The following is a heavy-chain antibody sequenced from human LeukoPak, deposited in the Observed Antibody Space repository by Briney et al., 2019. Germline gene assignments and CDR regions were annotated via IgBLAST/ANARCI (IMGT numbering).Heavy chain of an antibody. CDR2: ISGSGGGT. V-gene: IGHV3-23*01. D-gene: IGHD1-1*01. CDR1: GFTFSSYA. CDR3: AKDRSWNDAFDY. J-gene: IGHJ4*02. Sequence: GGFLRLSCAASGFTFSSYAMSWVRQAAGKGLEWVSGISGSGGGTYYADSVKGRFTISRDNSKNTLYLQMNSLRAEDTAVYYCAKDRSWNDAFDYRGQGTLVTVSS.